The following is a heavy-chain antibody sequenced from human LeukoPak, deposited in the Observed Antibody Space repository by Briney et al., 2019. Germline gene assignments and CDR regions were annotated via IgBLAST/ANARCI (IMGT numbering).Heavy chain of an antibody. D-gene: IGHD6-19*01. Sequence: SETLSLTCTVSGGSISSYYWSWIRQPPGKGLEWIGYIYHSGSTNYNPSLKSRVTISVDTSKNQFSLKLSSVTAADTAVYYCARGKAVAGDFDYWGQGTLVTVSS. J-gene: IGHJ4*02. V-gene: IGHV4-59*01. CDR1: GGSISSYY. CDR2: IYHSGST. CDR3: ARGKAVAGDFDY.